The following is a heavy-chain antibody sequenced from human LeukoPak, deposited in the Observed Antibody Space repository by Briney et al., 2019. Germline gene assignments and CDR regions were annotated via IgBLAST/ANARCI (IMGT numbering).Heavy chain of an antibody. Sequence: PSQTLSLTCSVSGGSIRSGGYYWIWIRQHPGKGLEWIGYIYYSASTSYNPSLKSRLSISVDTSKNQFSLELSSVTAADTAVYYCASQDYGGTSGYWGPGILVTVSS. CDR2: IYYSAST. CDR1: GGSIRSGGYY. CDR3: ASQDYGGTSGY. J-gene: IGHJ4*02. V-gene: IGHV4-31*03. D-gene: IGHD4-23*01.